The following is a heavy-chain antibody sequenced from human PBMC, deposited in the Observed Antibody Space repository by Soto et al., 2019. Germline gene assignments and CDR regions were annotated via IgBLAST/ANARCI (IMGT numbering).Heavy chain of an antibody. V-gene: IGHV4-59*06. CDR2: IYYSGST. J-gene: IGHJ6*02. CDR3: AASCVGCGGFNYYGMDV. D-gene: IGHD2-21*01. Sequence: SETLSLTCTVSGGSISRYYWSWIRQPPGKGLEWIGYIYYSGSTYYNPSLKSRVTISVDTSKNQFSLKLSSVTAADTAVYYCAASCVGCGGFNYYGMDVWGQGTTVTVSS. CDR1: GGSISRYY.